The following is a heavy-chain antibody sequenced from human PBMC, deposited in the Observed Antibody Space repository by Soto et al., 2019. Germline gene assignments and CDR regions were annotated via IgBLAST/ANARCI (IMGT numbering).Heavy chain of an antibody. CDR3: ARDPGYSFGPDYFDY. Sequence: SVKVSCKASGGTFSSYTISWVRQAPGQGLEWMGRIIPILGIANYAQKFQGRVTMTTDKSTSTAYTELSSLRSDDTAVYYCARDPGYSFGPDYFDYWGQGTLVTVSS. V-gene: IGHV1-69*04. CDR1: GGTFSSYT. CDR2: IIPILGIA. D-gene: IGHD5-18*01. J-gene: IGHJ4*02.